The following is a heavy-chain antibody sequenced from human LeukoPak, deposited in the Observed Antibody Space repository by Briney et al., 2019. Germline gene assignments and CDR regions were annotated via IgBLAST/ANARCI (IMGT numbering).Heavy chain of an antibody. V-gene: IGHV4-30-4*01. D-gene: IGHD3-22*01. CDR3: ARDSRYYDSSRGMDV. CDR2: IYYSGST. J-gene: IGHJ6*02. Sequence: SQTLSLTCTVSGGSISSGDYYWSWLRQPPGKGLEWIGYIYYSGSTYYNPSLKSRVTISVDTSKNQFSLKLSSVTAADTAVYYCARDSRYYDSSRGMDVWGQGTTVTVSS. CDR1: GGSISSGDYY.